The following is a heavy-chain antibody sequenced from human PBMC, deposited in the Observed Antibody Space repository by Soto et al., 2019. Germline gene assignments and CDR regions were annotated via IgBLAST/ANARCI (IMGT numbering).Heavy chain of an antibody. CDR3: AREEIVVVPAAIDRLRGRIYYFDY. V-gene: IGHV1-3*01. Sequence: ASVKVSCKASGYTLTSYAMHWVRQEHGKRLEWMGWINAGNGNAKYSQKFQGRVTITRDASASTAYMELSSLRSEDTAVYYCAREEIVVVPAAIDRLRGRIYYFDYWGQGTLVTVS. J-gene: IGHJ4*02. CDR1: GYTLTSYA. D-gene: IGHD2-2*01. CDR2: INAGNGNA.